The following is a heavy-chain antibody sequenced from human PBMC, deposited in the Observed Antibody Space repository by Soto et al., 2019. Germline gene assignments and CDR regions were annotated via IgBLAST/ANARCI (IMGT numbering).Heavy chain of an antibody. CDR2: INHSGST. CDR1: GGSFSGYY. V-gene: IGHV4-34*01. D-gene: IGHD2-2*01. Sequence: SETLSLTCAVYGGSFSGYYWSWIRQPPGKGLEWIGEINHSGSTNYNPSLKSRVTISVDTSKNQFSLKLSSVTAADTAVYYCARVDAAAHTNWFDPWGQGTLVTVSS. CDR3: ARVDAAAHTNWFDP. J-gene: IGHJ5*02.